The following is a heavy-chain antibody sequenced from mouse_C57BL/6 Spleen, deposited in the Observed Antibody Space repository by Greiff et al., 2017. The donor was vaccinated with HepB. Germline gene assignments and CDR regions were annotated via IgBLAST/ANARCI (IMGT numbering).Heavy chain of an antibody. CDR3: ARKGDSNYEAWFAY. Sequence: VKLQQPGAELVKPGASVKLSCKASGYTFTSYWMQWVKQRPGQGLEWIGEIDPSDSYTNYNQKFKGKATLTVDTSSSTAYMQLSSLTSEDSAVYYCARKGDSNYEAWFAYWGQGTLVTVSA. D-gene: IGHD2-5*01. J-gene: IGHJ3*01. V-gene: IGHV1-50*01. CDR2: IDPSDSYT. CDR1: GYTFTSYW.